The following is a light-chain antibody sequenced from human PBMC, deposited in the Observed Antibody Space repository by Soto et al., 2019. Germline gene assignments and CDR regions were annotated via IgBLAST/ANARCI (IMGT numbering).Light chain of an antibody. CDR1: QSVSSY. CDR3: QQRSNWPVT. Sequence: EIVLTQSPATLSLSPGERATLSCRASQSVSSYLAWYQQKPGQAPRLLIYDASNRATGIPARFSGSGSGTDFTLTISILEPEDFAVYYCQQRSNWPVTFGHGTKREIK. CDR2: DAS. V-gene: IGKV3-11*01. J-gene: IGKJ2*01.